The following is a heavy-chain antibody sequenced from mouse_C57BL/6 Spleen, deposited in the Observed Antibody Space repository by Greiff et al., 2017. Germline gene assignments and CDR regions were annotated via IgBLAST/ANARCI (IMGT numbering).Heavy chain of an antibody. D-gene: IGHD1-1*01. CDR1: GYTFTSYW. V-gene: IGHV1-55*01. CDR3: AREEGYYYGSSSAWFAY. J-gene: IGHJ3*01. CDR2: IYPGSGST. Sequence: QVQLKQPGAELVKPGASVKMSCKASGYTFTSYWITWVKQRPGQGLEWIGDIYPGSGSTNYNEKFKSKATLTVDTSSSTAYMQLSSLTSEDSAVYSGAREEGYYYGSSSAWFAYWGQGTLVTVSA.